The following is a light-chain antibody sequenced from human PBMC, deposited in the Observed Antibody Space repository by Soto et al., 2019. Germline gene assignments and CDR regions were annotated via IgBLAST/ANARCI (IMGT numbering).Light chain of an antibody. CDR1: SSDVGGYNY. CDR3: SSYTSFSTYV. CDR2: EVS. V-gene: IGLV2-14*01. Sequence: ALAQPASVSGSPGQSITISCTGTSSDVGGYNYVSWYQHHPGKAPKLMIYEVSYRPSGVSNRFSGSKSDNTASLTISGLQAEDEADYYCSSYTSFSTYVFGTGTKVTVL. J-gene: IGLJ1*01.